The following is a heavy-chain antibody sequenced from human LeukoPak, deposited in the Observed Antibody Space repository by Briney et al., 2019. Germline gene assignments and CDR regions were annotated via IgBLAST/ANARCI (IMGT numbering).Heavy chain of an antibody. CDR3: ARTTGTTRGTDY. V-gene: IGHV3-7*01. CDR2: IKQDGSEK. D-gene: IGHD1-7*01. Sequence: GGSLRLSCAASGFTFSSYSMNWVRQAPGKGLEWVANIKQDGSEKYYVDSVKGRFTISRDNAKNSLYLQMNSLRAEDTAVYYCARTTGTTRGTDYWGQGTLVTVSS. J-gene: IGHJ4*02. CDR1: GFTFSSYS.